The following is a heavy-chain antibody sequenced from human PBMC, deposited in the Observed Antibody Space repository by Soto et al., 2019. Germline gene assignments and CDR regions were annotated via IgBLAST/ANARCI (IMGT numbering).Heavy chain of an antibody. CDR3: ARDRGTNSWYYY. J-gene: IGHJ4*02. CDR2: IHSGGST. Sequence: GGSLRLSCAASEFTVSNTYMSWVRQAPGKGLEWVSLIHSGGSTYYADSVKGRFTISRDNSKNTLYLQMDSLRAEDTAVYYCARDRGTNSWYYYWGQGTLVTVSS. V-gene: IGHV3-66*01. D-gene: IGHD6-13*01. CDR1: EFTVSNTY.